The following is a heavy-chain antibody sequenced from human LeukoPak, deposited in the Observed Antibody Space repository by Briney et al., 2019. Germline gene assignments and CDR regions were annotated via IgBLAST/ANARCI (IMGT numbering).Heavy chain of an antibody. J-gene: IGHJ5*02. CDR2: ISSSGSTI. CDR3: ARDFYSSSSSCWFDP. CDR1: GFTISDYY. Sequence: KPGGSLRLSCAASGFTISDYYMSWIRQAPGKGLEWVSYISSSGSTIYYADSVKGRFTISRDNAKNSLYLQMNSLRAEDTAVYYCARDFYSSSSSCWFDPWGQGTLVTVSS. D-gene: IGHD6-6*01. V-gene: IGHV3-11*01.